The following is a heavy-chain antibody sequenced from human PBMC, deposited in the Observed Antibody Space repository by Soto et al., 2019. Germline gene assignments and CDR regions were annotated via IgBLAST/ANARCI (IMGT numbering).Heavy chain of an antibody. CDR2: IYYSGST. J-gene: IGHJ5*02. V-gene: IGHV4-59*08. Sequence: PSETLSLTCAVCGGSISSYYWSWIRQPPGKGLEWIGYIYYSGSTNYNPSLKSRVTISVDTSKNQFSLKLSSVTAADTAVYYCARRGYSYGNNWFDPWGQGTLVTVSS. CDR1: GGSISSYY. D-gene: IGHD5-18*01. CDR3: ARRGYSYGNNWFDP.